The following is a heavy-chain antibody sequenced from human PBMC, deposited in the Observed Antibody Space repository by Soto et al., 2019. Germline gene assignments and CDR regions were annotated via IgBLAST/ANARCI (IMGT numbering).Heavy chain of an antibody. V-gene: IGHV1-69*13. J-gene: IGHJ5*02. CDR2: IIPIFGTA. D-gene: IGHD2-15*01. CDR3: ARTGYCSGGSCYTNWFDP. Sequence: SVKVSCKASGGTFSSYAISWVRQAPGQGLEWMGGIIPIFGTANYAQKFQGRVTITADESMSTAYMELSSLRSEDTAVYYCARTGYCSGGSCYTNWFDPWGQGTLVTVSS. CDR1: GGTFSSYA.